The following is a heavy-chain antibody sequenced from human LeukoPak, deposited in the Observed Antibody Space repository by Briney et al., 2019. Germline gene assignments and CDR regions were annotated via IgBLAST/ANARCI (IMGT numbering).Heavy chain of an antibody. V-gene: IGHV4-59*12. CDR2: IHYTGIT. CDR3: ARDRGVSSAYDP. CDR1: GGSISSYY. D-gene: IGHD3-22*01. J-gene: IGHJ5*02. Sequence: SETLSLTCTVSGGSISSYYWSWIRQPPGKGLEWIGSIHYTGITYYNPSLKSRVTISVDTSKNQFSLKLSSVTAADTAVYYCARDRGVSSAYDPWGQGTLVTVSS.